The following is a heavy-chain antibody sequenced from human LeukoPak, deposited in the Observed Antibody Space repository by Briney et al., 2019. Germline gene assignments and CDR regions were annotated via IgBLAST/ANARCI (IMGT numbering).Heavy chain of an antibody. CDR1: GYTFTSYG. CDR3: ARDRRVCSSTSCYTFLDY. J-gene: IGHJ4*02. D-gene: IGHD2-2*02. V-gene: IGHV1-2*02. CDR2: INPNSGGT. Sequence: ASVKVSCKASGYTFTSYGISWVRQAPGQGLEWMGWINPNSGGTNYAQKFQGRVTMTRDTSISTAYMELSRLRSDDTAVYYCARDRRVCSSTSCYTFLDYWGQGTLVTVSS.